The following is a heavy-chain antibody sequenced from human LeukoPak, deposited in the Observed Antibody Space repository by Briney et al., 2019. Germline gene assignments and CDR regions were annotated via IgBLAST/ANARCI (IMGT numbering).Heavy chain of an antibody. Sequence: GGSLRLSCAASGFTFSSYAMSWVRQAPGKGLEWVASIRGSGSTYYADPVKGRFTISRDDSKSTLYLQMNSLRADYTAVYYCANPQCAVATCNCHFDYWGQGTLVTVAS. V-gene: IGHV3-23*01. CDR2: IRGSGST. D-gene: IGHD2/OR15-2a*01. CDR1: GFTFSSYA. J-gene: IGHJ4*02. CDR3: ANPQCAVATCNCHFDY.